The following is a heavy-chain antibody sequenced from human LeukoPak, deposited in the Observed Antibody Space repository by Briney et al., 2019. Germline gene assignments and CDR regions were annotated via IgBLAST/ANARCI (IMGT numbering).Heavy chain of an antibody. D-gene: IGHD5-24*01. J-gene: IGHJ4*02. CDR2: INPNSGGT. Sequence: ASVKVSCKASGYTFTGYYMHWVRQAPGQGLEWMGRINPNSGGTNYAQKFQGRVTMTRDTSISTAHMELSRLRSDDTAVYYCARVDGYNYVGGDYWGQGTLVTVSS. V-gene: IGHV1-2*06. CDR3: ARVDGYNYVGGDY. CDR1: GYTFTGYY.